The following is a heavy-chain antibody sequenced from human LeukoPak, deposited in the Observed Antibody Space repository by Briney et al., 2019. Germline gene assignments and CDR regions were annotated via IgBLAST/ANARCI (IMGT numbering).Heavy chain of an antibody. CDR2: IKQDGSTK. V-gene: IGHV3-7*01. D-gene: IGHD1-26*01. CDR3: ARDTVGSLDY. CDR1: GFTFSNSW. Sequence: GGSLRLSCAASGFTFSNSWMAWVRQAPGKGLEWVANIKQDGSTKHYAESLKGRFTISRDNPKSSVYVQMNSLRADDTAVYYCARDTVGSLDYWGQGILVTVAS. J-gene: IGHJ4*02.